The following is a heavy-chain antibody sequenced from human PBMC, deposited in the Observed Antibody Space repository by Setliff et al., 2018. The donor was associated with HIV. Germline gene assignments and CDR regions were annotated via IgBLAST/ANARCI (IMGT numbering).Heavy chain of an antibody. V-gene: IGHV4-4*07. D-gene: IGHD3-22*01. CDR2: IHTSGNI. CDR1: GGSIGSYY. CDR3: VKVGPSYYYDSTGYSPDAFDI. J-gene: IGHJ3*02. Sequence: SETLSLTCSVSGGSIGSYYWSWIRQSAGKELEWIGRIHTSGNIRYNPSLQSRVTMSTDTSNNQFSLKLSSVTAADTAVYYCVKVGPSYYYDSTGYSPDAFDIWGHGTKVTVSS.